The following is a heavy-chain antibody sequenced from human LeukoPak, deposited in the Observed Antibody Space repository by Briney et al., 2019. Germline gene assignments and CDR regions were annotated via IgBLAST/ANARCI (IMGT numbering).Heavy chain of an antibody. D-gene: IGHD1-26*01. J-gene: IGHJ5*02. CDR1: GYTFTNYG. CDR3: ARDRNIVGATLNWFDP. Sequence: ASVKVSCKASGYTFTNYGISWVRQAPGQGLEWMGWISAYNGNTNYAQNLQGRVIMTTDTSTSTAYMELRSLRSDDTAVYYCARDRNIVGATLNWFDPWGQGTLVTVSS. V-gene: IGHV1-18*01. CDR2: ISAYNGNT.